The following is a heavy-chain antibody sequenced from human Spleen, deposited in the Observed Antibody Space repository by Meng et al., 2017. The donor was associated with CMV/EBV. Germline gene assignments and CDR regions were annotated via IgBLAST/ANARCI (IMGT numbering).Heavy chain of an antibody. CDR3: ARDAFSRYGGNSGYFDS. J-gene: IGHJ4*02. CDR1: GGSISRSSYY. CDR2: IYFSGST. D-gene: IGHD4-23*01. Sequence: SETLSLTCTVSGGSISRSSYYWGWIRQPPGKGLEWIGSIYFSGSTSYNPSLKSRVTISVDTPKNQFSLNLRSVTAADTAVYYCARDAFSRYGGNSGYFDSWGQGTLVTVSS. V-gene: IGHV4-39*07.